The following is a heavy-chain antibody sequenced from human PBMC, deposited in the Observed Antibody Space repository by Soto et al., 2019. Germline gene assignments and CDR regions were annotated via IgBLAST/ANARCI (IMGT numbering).Heavy chain of an antibody. D-gene: IGHD5-12*01. CDR1: GYTFTSYG. V-gene: IGHV1-18*01. J-gene: IGHJ6*02. Sequence: ASVKVSCKASGYTFTSYGISWVRQAPGQGLEWMGWISGYNGNTNYAQKLQGRVTMTTDTSTSTAYMELSSLRSEDTAVYYCAREVQMATTRPLPYYYYGMDVWGQGTTVTVSS. CDR3: AREVQMATTRPLPYYYYGMDV. CDR2: ISGYNGNT.